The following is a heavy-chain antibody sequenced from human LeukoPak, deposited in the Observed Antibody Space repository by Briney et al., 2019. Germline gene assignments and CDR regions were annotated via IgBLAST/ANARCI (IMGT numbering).Heavy chain of an antibody. D-gene: IGHD3-10*01. CDR1: GFAFSDYY. CDR2: ISSGDSTI. J-gene: IGHJ4*02. Sequence: GGSLRLSCTASGFAFSDYYMSWIRRAPGKGLEWVSYISSGDSTIYYAASVKGRFTMSRDNDKNSLYLQMNSLRAEDTAVYYCARDLGSVYWGQGTLVTVSS. V-gene: IGHV3-11*01. CDR3: ARDLGSVY.